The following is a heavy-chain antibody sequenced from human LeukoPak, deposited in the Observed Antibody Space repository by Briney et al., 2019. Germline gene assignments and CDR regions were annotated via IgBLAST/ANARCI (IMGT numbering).Heavy chain of an antibody. J-gene: IGHJ4*02. CDR1: GVSISSGSYY. CDR2: IYTSGST. V-gene: IGHV4-61*02. Sequence: SGTLSLTCTVSGVSISSGSYYWSWIRQPAGKGLEWIGRIYTSGSTNYNPSLKSRVTISVDTSKNQFSLKQSSVTAADTAVYYCARGLLWFGEPAPFDYWGQGTLVTVSS. CDR3: ARGLLWFGEPAPFDY. D-gene: IGHD3-10*01.